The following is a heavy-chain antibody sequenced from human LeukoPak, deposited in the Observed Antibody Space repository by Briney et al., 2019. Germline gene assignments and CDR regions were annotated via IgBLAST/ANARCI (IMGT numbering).Heavy chain of an antibody. V-gene: IGHV4-34*12. J-gene: IGHJ5*02. CDR1: GGSFSNYY. CDR3: ARQDYRDSSGHNWFDP. Sequence: SETLSLTCAVYGGSFSNYYWSWIRQPPGKGLEWIGEIIPSGSINYNPSLKSRVAISVDTSQNKFSLKLSSVTAADTAVYYCARQDYRDSSGHNWFDPWGQGTQVTVSS. CDR2: IIPSGSI. D-gene: IGHD3-22*01.